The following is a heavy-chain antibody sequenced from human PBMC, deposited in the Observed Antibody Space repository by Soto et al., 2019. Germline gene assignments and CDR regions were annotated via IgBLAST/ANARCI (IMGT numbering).Heavy chain of an antibody. J-gene: IGHJ4*02. CDR1: GFTFSSYW. CDR3: ARDYWKSGRAVAGPHDY. V-gene: IGHV3-7*01. D-gene: IGHD6-19*01. CDR2: IKQDGSGK. Sequence: GGSLRLSCAASGFTFSSYWMSWVRQAPGKGLEWVANIKQDGSGKYYVDSVKGRFTISRDNAKNSLYLQMNSLRAEDTAVYYCARDYWKSGRAVAGPHDYWGQGTLVTVSS.